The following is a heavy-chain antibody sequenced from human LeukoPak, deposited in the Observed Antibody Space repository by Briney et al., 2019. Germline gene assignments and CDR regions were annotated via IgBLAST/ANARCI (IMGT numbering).Heavy chain of an antibody. J-gene: IGHJ4*02. D-gene: IGHD4-17*01. Sequence: GGSLRLSCAASGFTVSSNYMSWVRQAPGKGLEWVSVIYSGGSTYYADSVKGRFTISRDNSKNTLYLQMNSLRAEDTAVYYCARGDYGDYVPFDYWGQGTLVTVSS. CDR1: GFTVSSNY. V-gene: IGHV3-53*01. CDR2: IYSGGST. CDR3: ARGDYGDYVPFDY.